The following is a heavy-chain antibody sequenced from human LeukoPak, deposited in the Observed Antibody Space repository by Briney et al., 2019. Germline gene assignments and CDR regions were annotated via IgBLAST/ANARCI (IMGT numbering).Heavy chain of an antibody. D-gene: IGHD6-19*01. Sequence: SETLSLTCTVSGGSISSSSYYWGWIRQPPGKGLEWIGSIYYSGSTYYNPSLKSRVTISVDKSKNQFSLKLSSVTAADTAVYYCARDSSSGWYDPFDYWGQGTLVTVSS. J-gene: IGHJ4*02. CDR3: ARDSSSGWYDPFDY. V-gene: IGHV4-39*07. CDR2: IYYSGST. CDR1: GGSISSSSYY.